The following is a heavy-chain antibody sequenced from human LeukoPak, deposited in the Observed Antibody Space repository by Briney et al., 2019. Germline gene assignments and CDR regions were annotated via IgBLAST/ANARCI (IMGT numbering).Heavy chain of an antibody. J-gene: IGHJ5*02. V-gene: IGHV3-20*04. D-gene: IGHD6-19*01. CDR3: GKDGGQYSSGPEFDP. CDR2: INWNGGST. CDR1: GFTFDDYG. Sequence: GGSLRLSCAASGFTFDDYGMSWVRQAPGKGLEWVSGINWNGGSTGYADSVKGRFTISRDNAKNSLYLQMNSLRAEDTAIYYCGKDGGQYSSGPEFDPRGQGALVTVSS.